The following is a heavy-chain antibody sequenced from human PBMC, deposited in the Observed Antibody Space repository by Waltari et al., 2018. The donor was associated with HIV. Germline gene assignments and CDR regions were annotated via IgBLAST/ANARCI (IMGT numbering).Heavy chain of an antibody. J-gene: IGHJ4*02. CDR1: GFAFSDYW. Sequence: EVQLVESGGGLAQPGGSLRLSCVASGFAFSDYWMHWVRQVPGKGLVWVGRVSGDGRNTNYADSVRGRFTISRDNAKSTLYLQMNSLRPEDTAVYYCARGIVDYWGQGKLVTVSP. CDR3: ARGIVDY. CDR2: VSGDGRNT. V-gene: IGHV3-74*01.